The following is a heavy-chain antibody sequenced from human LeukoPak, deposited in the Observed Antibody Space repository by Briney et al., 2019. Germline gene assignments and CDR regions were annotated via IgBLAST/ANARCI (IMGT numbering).Heavy chain of an antibody. CDR3: ARDGSGRVPEMSAPDY. V-gene: IGHV3-48*01. CDR2: TRSSSRTI. CDR1: GFTFSSYS. Sequence: GGSLRLSCAASGFTFSSYSMNWVRQAPGKGLEWVSYTRSSSRTIYYADSVKGRFTISRDNAKNSLYLQMNSLRAEDTAVYYCARDGSGRVPEMSAPDYWGQGTLVTVSS. J-gene: IGHJ4*02. D-gene: IGHD3-10*01.